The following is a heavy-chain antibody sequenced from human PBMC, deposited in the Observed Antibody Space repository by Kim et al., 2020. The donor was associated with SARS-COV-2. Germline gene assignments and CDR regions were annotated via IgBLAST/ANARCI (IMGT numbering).Heavy chain of an antibody. V-gene: IGHV3-33*01. CDR3: ARDRGQWLVDLIDY. D-gene: IGHD6-19*01. Sequence: GGSLRLSCAASGFTFSSYGMHWVRQAPGKGLEWVAAIWYDGSNKYYADSVKGRFTISRDNSKNTLYLQMNSLRAEDTAVYYCARDRGQWLVDLIDYWGQGTLVTVSS. CDR1: GFTFSSYG. J-gene: IGHJ4*02. CDR2: IWYDGSNK.